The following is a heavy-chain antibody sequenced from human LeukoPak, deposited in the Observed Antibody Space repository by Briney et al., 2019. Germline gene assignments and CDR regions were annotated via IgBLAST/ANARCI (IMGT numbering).Heavy chain of an antibody. Sequence: GGSLRLSCAASGFTFDDYAMHWVRQAPGKGLEWVSGISWNSGSIGYADSVKGRFTISRDNAKNSLYLQMYSLRAEDTALYYCAKDSGSYRGGWFDPWGQGTLVTVSS. D-gene: IGHD1-26*01. CDR2: ISWNSGSI. CDR1: GFTFDDYA. CDR3: AKDSGSYRGGWFDP. V-gene: IGHV3-9*01. J-gene: IGHJ5*02.